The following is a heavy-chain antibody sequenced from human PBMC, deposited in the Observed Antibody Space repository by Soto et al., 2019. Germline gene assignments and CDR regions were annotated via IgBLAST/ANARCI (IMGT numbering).Heavy chain of an antibody. J-gene: IGHJ6*02. CDR1: GYTFISYW. D-gene: IGHD3-10*01. CDR2: IYPGDSDT. Sequence: EVQLVQSGAEVKKPGESLRISCKASGYTFISYWIGWVRQMPGKGLEWMGIIYPGDSDTRYSPSFQGQVTISVDKSISTAYVQWSSLKASDTAMYYCARLGGSGNNHRGIDYYYAMDVWGQGTTVTVSS. V-gene: IGHV5-51*01. CDR3: ARLGGSGNNHRGIDYYYAMDV.